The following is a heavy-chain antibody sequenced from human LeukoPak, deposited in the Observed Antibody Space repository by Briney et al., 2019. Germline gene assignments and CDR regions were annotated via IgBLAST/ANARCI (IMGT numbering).Heavy chain of an antibody. Sequence: GGSLRLSCAASGFTFSSYSMNWVRQAPGKGLEWVSYISSSSSSTIYYADSVKGRFTISRDNAKNSLYLQMNSLRDEDTAVYYCARDQHGDLDYWGQGTLVTVSS. D-gene: IGHD4-17*01. J-gene: IGHJ4*02. CDR2: ISSSSSSTI. CDR3: ARDQHGDLDY. V-gene: IGHV3-48*02. CDR1: GFTFSSYS.